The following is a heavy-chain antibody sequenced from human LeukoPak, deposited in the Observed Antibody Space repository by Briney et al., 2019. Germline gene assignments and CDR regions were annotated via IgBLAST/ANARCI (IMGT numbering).Heavy chain of an antibody. CDR2: IHYSGRT. J-gene: IGHJ4*02. Sequence: SETLSLTCTVSGASVTSYSWSWIRRPPGKGLEWIGYIHYSGRTNYNPSLKSRVTGFVDTSKNQVSLRLSSVTAADTAVYYCARHGTISSESYFDYWGQGALVTVSS. CDR3: ARHGTISSESYFDY. D-gene: IGHD1-14*01. CDR1: GASVTSYS. V-gene: IGHV4-59*08.